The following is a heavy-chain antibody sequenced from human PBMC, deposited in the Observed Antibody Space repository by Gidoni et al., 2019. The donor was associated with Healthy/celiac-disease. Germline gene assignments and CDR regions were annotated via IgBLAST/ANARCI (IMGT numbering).Heavy chain of an antibody. V-gene: IGHV4-4*07. Sequence: QVQLQESGPGLVKPAETLSLTCTVSGGPRSSYYWRWIRQPAGQGLEWIGRSYTSGGTNYNPSLKSRVTMSVDTSKNQFSLKLSSVTAADTAVYYCAREKVVWDCSGGSCYFDYWGQGTLVTVSS. J-gene: IGHJ4*02. CDR2: SYTSGGT. CDR3: AREKVVWDCSGGSCYFDY. CDR1: GGPRSSYY. D-gene: IGHD2-15*01.